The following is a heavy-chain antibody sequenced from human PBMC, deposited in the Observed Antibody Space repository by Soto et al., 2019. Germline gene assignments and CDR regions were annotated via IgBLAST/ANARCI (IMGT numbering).Heavy chain of an antibody. Sequence: ASVKVSCKXSGYTFTSYGISRVRQAPGQGLEWMGWISAYNGNTNYAQKLQGRVTMTTDTSTSTAYMELRSLRSDDTAVYSCARDRVLMLHAPPYYGMDVWGQGTTVTVS. CDR1: GYTFTSYG. D-gene: IGHD2-8*01. CDR3: ARDRVLMLHAPPYYGMDV. J-gene: IGHJ6*02. CDR2: ISAYNGNT. V-gene: IGHV1-18*01.